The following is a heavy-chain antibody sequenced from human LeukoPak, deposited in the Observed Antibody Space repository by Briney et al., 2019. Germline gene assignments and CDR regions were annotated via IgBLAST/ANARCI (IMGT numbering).Heavy chain of an antibody. Sequence: GGSLRLSCAASGFTFSSYEMNWVRQAPGKGLEWVSYISSSGSIIYYADSVKGRFTISRDNAENSLYLQMNSLRAEDTAVYYCASIAAAPDYYYYYMDVWGKGTTVTVSS. CDR1: GFTFSSYE. CDR3: ASIAAAPDYYYYYMDV. D-gene: IGHD6-13*01. V-gene: IGHV3-48*03. J-gene: IGHJ6*03. CDR2: ISSSGSII.